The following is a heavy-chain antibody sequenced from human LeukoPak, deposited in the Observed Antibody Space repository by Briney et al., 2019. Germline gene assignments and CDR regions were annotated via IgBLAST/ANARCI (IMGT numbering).Heavy chain of an antibody. CDR2: IKQDGSEK. CDR1: GFTFSNYW. Sequence: GGSLRLSCAASGFTFSNYWMSWVRQAPGKGLEWVANIKQDGSEKYYVDSVKGRFTISRDNAKNSLYLQMDSLRDEDTALYYCARVEGKVTTSRGSFWGQGTLVTVSS. J-gene: IGHJ4*02. V-gene: IGHV3-7*01. CDR3: ARVEGKVTTSRGSF. D-gene: IGHD4-4*01.